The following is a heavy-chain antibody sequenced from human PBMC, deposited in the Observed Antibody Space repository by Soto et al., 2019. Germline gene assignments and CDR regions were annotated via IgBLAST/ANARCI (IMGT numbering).Heavy chain of an antibody. V-gene: IGHV3-23*01. D-gene: IGHD3-9*01. CDR1: GFTFSSYS. J-gene: IGHJ4*01. CDR2: VNSGGET. Sequence: PGGSLRLSCTASGFTFSSYSMCWVRQTPGRGLEWVSAVNSGGETHYTDSVRGRSTISRDNSKSTVYLQMNSLRADDTAVYYCAREKMDWLLDIDSWGDGTPVTAS. CDR3: AREKMDWLLDIDS.